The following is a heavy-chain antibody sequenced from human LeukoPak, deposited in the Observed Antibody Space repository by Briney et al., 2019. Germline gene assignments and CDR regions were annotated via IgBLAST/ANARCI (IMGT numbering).Heavy chain of an antibody. D-gene: IGHD2-15*01. Sequence: PSETPSLTCTVSGGSISSSSYYWGWIRQPPGKGLEWIGSIYYSGSTYYNPSLKSRVTISVDTSKNQFSLKLSSVTAADTAVYYCARAVGLRDAFDIWGQGTMVTVSS. J-gene: IGHJ3*02. CDR2: IYYSGST. CDR3: ARAVGLRDAFDI. V-gene: IGHV4-39*01. CDR1: GGSISSSSYY.